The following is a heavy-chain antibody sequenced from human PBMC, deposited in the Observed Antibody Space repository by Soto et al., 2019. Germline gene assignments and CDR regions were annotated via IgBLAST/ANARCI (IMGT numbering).Heavy chain of an antibody. CDR2: IYYSGST. D-gene: IGHD6-6*01. V-gene: IGHV4-59*01. CDR1: GGSISSYY. Sequence: PSETLSLTCTVSGGSISSYYWSWIRQPPGKGLEWIGYIYYSGSTNYNPSLKSRVTISVDTSKNQFSLKLSSVTAADTAVYYCARGGKVWYSSSSRGLFDPWGQGTLVTVSS. J-gene: IGHJ5*02. CDR3: ARGGKVWYSSSSRGLFDP.